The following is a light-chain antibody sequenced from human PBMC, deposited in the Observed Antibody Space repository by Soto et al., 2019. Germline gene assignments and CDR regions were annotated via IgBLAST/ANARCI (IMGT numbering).Light chain of an antibody. V-gene: IGLV2-14*01. Sequence: QSALTQPASVSGSPGQSITISCTGTSSDVGGYNYVSWYQQHPGKAPKLMIYDVSNRPSGVSNRFSGSKSGNTASLTISGLQAEDEADYSCSSYTSSSPLAFGGGTKVTVL. CDR3: SSYTSSSPLA. CDR2: DVS. CDR1: SSDVGGYNY. J-gene: IGLJ3*02.